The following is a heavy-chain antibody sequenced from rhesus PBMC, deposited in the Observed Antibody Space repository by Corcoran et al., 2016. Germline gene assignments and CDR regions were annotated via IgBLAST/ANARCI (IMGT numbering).Heavy chain of an antibody. CDR2: NYNSSRNN. CDR1: GGSISGGYV. V-gene: IGHV4S7*01. CDR3: ARVRYYYSGSPNSLDV. D-gene: IGHD3-16*01. J-gene: IGHJ5-2*02. Sequence: QVQLQESGPGLLKPSETLSLTCAVSGGSISGGYVWGWIRQPPGNGLEWIGGNYNSSRNNYYNPALKSRVTSSTDTSKNQFSLKLSSVTAADTAVYYCARVRYYYSGSPNSLDVWGRGVLVTVSS.